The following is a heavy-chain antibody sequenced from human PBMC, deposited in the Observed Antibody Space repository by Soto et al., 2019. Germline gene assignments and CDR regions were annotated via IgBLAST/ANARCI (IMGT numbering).Heavy chain of an antibody. CDR3: ASRVLPPSSYYYGMDV. V-gene: IGHV4-39*01. Sequence: SEILSLTCTVSGGSISSSSYYWGWIRQPPGKGLEWIGSIYYSGSTYYNPSLKSRVTISVDTSKNQFSLKLSSVTAADTAVYYCASRVLPPSSYYYGMDVWGQGTTVTVSS. D-gene: IGHD2-2*01. CDR1: GGSISSSSYY. J-gene: IGHJ6*02. CDR2: IYYSGST.